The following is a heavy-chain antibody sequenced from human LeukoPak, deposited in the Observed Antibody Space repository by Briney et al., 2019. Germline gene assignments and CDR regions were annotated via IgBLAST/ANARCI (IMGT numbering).Heavy chain of an antibody. Sequence: SGGSLRLSCAASGFTFDDYAMHWVRQAPGKGLEWASLISGDGGSTYYADSVRGRLTISRDNSKNSLYLQMDSLRTEDTAFYYCAKEIDTLGTNAFDIWGQGTMVTVSS. V-gene: IGHV3-43*02. CDR1: GFTFDDYA. D-gene: IGHD2-15*01. CDR3: AKEIDTLGTNAFDI. J-gene: IGHJ3*02. CDR2: ISGDGGST.